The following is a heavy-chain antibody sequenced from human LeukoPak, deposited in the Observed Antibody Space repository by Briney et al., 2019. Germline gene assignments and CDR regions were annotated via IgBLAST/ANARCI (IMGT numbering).Heavy chain of an antibody. D-gene: IGHD1-26*01. J-gene: IGHJ3*02. CDR3: AGVRGGSGSSYAADAFDI. V-gene: IGHV3-74*01. CDR1: GLTFSNYW. CDR2: IYNDGSST. Sequence: RTGGSLRLSCAVSGLTFSNYWMHWVRQAPGKGLVWVSRIYNDGSSTSYADSVKGRFTISRDNAKSTLYLQMNSPRAEDTAVYYCAGVRGGSGSSYAADAFDIWGQGTMVTVSS.